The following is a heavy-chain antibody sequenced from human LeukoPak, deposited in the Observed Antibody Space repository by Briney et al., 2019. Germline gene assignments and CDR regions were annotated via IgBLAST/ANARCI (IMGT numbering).Heavy chain of an antibody. CDR1: GFTFSSYW. Sequence: GGSLRLSCVASGFTFSSYWMSWVRQAPGKGLEWVANIKQDGSEKYYVDSVKGRFTISRDNAKNSLYVQMNSLRAEDTAVYYCARVEDYDILTGFDYWGQGTLVTVSS. D-gene: IGHD3-9*01. V-gene: IGHV3-7*01. J-gene: IGHJ4*02. CDR2: IKQDGSEK. CDR3: ARVEDYDILTGFDY.